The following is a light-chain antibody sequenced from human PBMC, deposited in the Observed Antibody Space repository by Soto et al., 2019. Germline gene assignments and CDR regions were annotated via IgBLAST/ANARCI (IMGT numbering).Light chain of an antibody. CDR1: QSISSW. J-gene: IGKJ5*01. CDR2: KSS. CDR3: QQYNSYSSIT. V-gene: IGKV1-5*03. Sequence: DIQMTQSPSMLSAFVGDRVTITCRASQSISSWLAWYQQKPGKAPKLLIYKSSSLQSGVPSRFSGSGSGTYFTLTISSLQPDDFATYYCQQYNSYSSITFGQGTRLEIK.